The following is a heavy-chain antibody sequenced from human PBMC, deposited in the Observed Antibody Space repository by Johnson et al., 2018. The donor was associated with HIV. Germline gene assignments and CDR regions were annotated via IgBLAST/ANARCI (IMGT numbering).Heavy chain of an antibody. D-gene: IGHD4-23*01. Sequence: QVQLVESGGGAVQPGRSLRLSCAASGFTFSHYSMHWVRQAPGKGLEWLAVTSNDGGNKYYSDSVKGRFTVSRDNSQNTLYLQMDSLRSEDTAVYFCARASLARGGKIRAFDIWGQGTMVTVSS. CDR1: GFTFSHYS. CDR3: ARASLARGGKIRAFDI. J-gene: IGHJ3*02. CDR2: TSNDGGNK. V-gene: IGHV3-30-3*01.